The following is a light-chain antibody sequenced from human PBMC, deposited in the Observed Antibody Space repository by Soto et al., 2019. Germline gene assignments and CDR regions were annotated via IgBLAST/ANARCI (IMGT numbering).Light chain of an antibody. J-gene: IGKJ4*01. CDR2: WAS. Sequence: DIVMTQSPDSLAVSLGERATINCKSSQSVFWDANEKNYLAWYQQKPGQPPKLLIYWASDRDSGVPDRFSGSGSATDFTLTISNLQAEDVAVYYCQQYFGSPLTFGGGTKVEIK. CDR1: QSVFWDANEKNY. V-gene: IGKV4-1*01. CDR3: QQYFGSPLT.